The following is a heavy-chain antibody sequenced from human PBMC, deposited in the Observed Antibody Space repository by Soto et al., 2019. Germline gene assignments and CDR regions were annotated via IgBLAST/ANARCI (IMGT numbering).Heavy chain of an antibody. D-gene: IGHD5-12*01. CDR3: ARTYSGYDIYYYYYMDV. CDR2: IYYSGST. Sequence: SETLSLTCTVSGGSISSYYWSWIRQPPGKGLEWIGYIYYSGSTNYNPSLKSRVTISVDTSKNQFSLKLSSVTAADTAVYYCARTYSGYDIYYYYYMDVWGKGTTVTVSS. V-gene: IGHV4-59*08. J-gene: IGHJ6*03. CDR1: GGSISSYY.